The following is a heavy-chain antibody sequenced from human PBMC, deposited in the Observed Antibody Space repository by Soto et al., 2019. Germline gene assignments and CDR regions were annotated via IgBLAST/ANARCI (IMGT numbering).Heavy chain of an antibody. CDR3: ARMTKQWLPHG. CDR2: IKQDGSEK. CDR1: GFTFSSYW. J-gene: IGHJ4*02. Sequence: EVQLVESGGGLVQPGASLRLSCAASGFTFSSYWMSWVRQAPGKGLEWVANIKQDGSEKYYVDSVKGRFTISRDNAKNSLYLQMNSLRAEDTAVYYCARMTKQWLPHGWGQGTLVTVSS. V-gene: IGHV3-7*02. D-gene: IGHD6-19*01.